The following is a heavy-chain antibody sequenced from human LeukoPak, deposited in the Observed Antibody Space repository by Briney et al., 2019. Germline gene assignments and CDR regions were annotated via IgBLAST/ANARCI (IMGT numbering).Heavy chain of an antibody. V-gene: IGHV4-59*01. CDR2: IYYSGST. CDR3: ARGGSGYCSGGSCYSGVDYFDY. CDR1: GGSISSYY. Sequence: SETLSLTCTVSGGSISSYYWSWIRQPPGKGLEWLGYIYYSGSTNYNPSLKSRVTISVDTSKNQFSLKLSSVTAADTAVYYCARGGSGYCSGGSCYSGVDYFDYWGQGTLVTVSS. D-gene: IGHD2-15*01. J-gene: IGHJ4*02.